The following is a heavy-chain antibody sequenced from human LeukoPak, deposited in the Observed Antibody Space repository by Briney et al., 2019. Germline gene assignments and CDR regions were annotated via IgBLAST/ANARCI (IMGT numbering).Heavy chain of an antibody. J-gene: IGHJ4*02. CDR3: AEDRSCTNDICHGDFDY. CDR1: GFTFSSYA. V-gene: IGHV3-23*01. CDR2: ISGSGGST. D-gene: IGHD2-8*01. Sequence: GGSLRLSCAVSGFTFSSYAVSWVRQAPGKGLEWVSSISGSGGSTYSADSVKGRFTISRDNSKNTLYLQMNSLRAEDTALYYCAEDRSCTNDICHGDFDYWGQGTLVTVSS.